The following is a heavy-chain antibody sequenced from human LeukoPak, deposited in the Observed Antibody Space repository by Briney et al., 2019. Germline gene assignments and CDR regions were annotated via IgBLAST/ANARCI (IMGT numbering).Heavy chain of an antibody. CDR1: GFTFSSYA. CDR3: AKESSYGGNSVIGWKPFDY. Sequence: AGGSLRLSCAASGFTFSSYAMSWVRQAPGKGLEWVSAISGSGGSTYYADSVKGRFTISRDNSKNTLYLQMNSLRAEDTAVYYCAKESSYGGNSVIGWKPFDYWGQGTLVTVSS. CDR2: ISGSGGST. J-gene: IGHJ4*02. D-gene: IGHD4-23*01. V-gene: IGHV3-23*01.